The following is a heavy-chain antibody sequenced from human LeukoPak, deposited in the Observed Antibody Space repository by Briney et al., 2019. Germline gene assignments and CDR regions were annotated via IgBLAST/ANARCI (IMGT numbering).Heavy chain of an antibody. CDR2: INPSGGST. CDR1: GYTFTSYY. D-gene: IGHD3-10*01. V-gene: IGHV1-46*01. J-gene: IGHJ4*02. CDR3: ATDHGYYYGSGSYVH. Sequence: ASVKVSCKASGYTFTSYYMHWVRQAPGQGLEWMGIINPSGGSTSYAQKFQGRVTMTRDMSTSTVYMELSSLRSEDTAVYYCATDHGYYYGSGSYVHWGQGTLVTVSS.